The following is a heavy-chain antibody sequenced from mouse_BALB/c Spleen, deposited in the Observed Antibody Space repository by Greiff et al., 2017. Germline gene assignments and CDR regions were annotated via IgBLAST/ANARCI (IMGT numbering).Heavy chain of an antibody. V-gene: IGHV1-9*01. D-gene: IGHD2-1*01. CDR2: ILPGSGST. Sequence: VQLQQSGAELMKPGASVKISCKATGYTFSSYWIEWVKQRPGHGLEWIGEILPGSGSTNYNEKFKGKATFTADTSSNTAYMQLSSLTSEDSAVYDCARSGDGTGGFAYWGQGTLVTVSA. CDR3: ARSGDGTGGFAY. J-gene: IGHJ3*01. CDR1: GYTFSSYW.